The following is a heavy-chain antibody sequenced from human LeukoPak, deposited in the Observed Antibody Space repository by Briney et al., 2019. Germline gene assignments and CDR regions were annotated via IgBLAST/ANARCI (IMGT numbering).Heavy chain of an antibody. CDR2: ISADGRDK. Sequence: PGGSLRLSCVASGFSFSDYAMHWVRQAPGKGLEWVAVISADGRDKCYIDSVRGRFTISRDNSKTTVFLQMNSLEVEDTAVYYCATPLTSKWSSSWYSGHFDYWGQGALVTVPS. CDR3: ATPLTSKWSSSWYSGHFDY. CDR1: GFSFSDYA. D-gene: IGHD6-13*01. V-gene: IGHV3-30*04. J-gene: IGHJ4*02.